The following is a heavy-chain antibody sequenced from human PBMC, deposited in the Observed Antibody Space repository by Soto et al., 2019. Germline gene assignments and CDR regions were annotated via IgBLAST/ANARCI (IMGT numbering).Heavy chain of an antibody. Sequence: QVQLVESGGGVVQPGRSLRLSCAASGFTFSSYGMHWVRQAPGKGLEWVAVIWYDGSNKYYADSVKGRFTISRDNSKNTLYLQMNSLRDEDTAVYYWARVYYGSGSYRDYYFDYWGQGTLVTVSS. V-gene: IGHV3-33*01. CDR3: ARVYYGSGSYRDYYFDY. J-gene: IGHJ4*02. CDR2: IWYDGSNK. CDR1: GFTFSSYG. D-gene: IGHD3-10*01.